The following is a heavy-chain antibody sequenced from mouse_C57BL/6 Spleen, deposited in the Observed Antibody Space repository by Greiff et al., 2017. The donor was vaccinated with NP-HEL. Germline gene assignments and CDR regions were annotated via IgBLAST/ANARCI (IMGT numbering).Heavy chain of an antibody. D-gene: IGHD1-1*01. CDR3: ASDYYGSSYGYFDV. CDR1: GYTFTSYG. J-gene: IGHJ1*03. Sequence: VQLQQSGAELARPGASVKLSCKASGYTFTSYGISWVKQRTGQGLEWIGEIYPRSGNTYYNEKFKGKATLTADKSSSTAYMELRSLTSEDSADYFCASDYYGSSYGYFDVWGTGTTVTVSS. V-gene: IGHV1-81*01. CDR2: IYPRSGNT.